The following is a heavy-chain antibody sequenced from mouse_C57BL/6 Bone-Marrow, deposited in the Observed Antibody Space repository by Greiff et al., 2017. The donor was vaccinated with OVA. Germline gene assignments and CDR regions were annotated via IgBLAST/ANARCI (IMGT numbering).Heavy chain of an antibody. Sequence: VQVVESGPELVKPGASVKLSCKASGYAFSSSWMNWVKQRPGKGLEWIGRIYPGDGDTNYNGKFKGKATLTADKSSSTAYMQLSSLTSEDSAVYFCARYGWYFDVWGTGTTVTVSS. CDR1: GYAFSSSW. CDR3: ARYGWYFDV. V-gene: IGHV1-82*01. D-gene: IGHD1-1*02. J-gene: IGHJ1*03. CDR2: IYPGDGDT.